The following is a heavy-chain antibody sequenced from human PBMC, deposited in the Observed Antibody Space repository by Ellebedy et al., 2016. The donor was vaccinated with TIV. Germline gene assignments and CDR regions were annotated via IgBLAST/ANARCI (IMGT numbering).Heavy chain of an antibody. Sequence: GGSLRLXXAASGFTFSSYAMSWVRQAPGKGLEWVSAISGSGGSTYYADSVKGRFTISRDNSKNTLYLQMNSLRAEDTAVYYCAKDVVLGYYYYYGMDVWGQGTTVTVSS. CDR1: GFTFSSYA. J-gene: IGHJ6*02. CDR2: ISGSGGST. D-gene: IGHD2-21*01. CDR3: AKDVVLGYYYYYGMDV. V-gene: IGHV3-23*01.